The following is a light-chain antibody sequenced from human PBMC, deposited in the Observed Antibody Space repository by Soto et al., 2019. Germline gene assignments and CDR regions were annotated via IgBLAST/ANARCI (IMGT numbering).Light chain of an antibody. CDR3: QQYAYWPET. J-gene: IGKJ1*01. V-gene: IGKV3-11*01. CDR2: DAS. CDR1: QSISIY. Sequence: IVMTQSPATLSLSPGERATLSCRASQSISIYLAWYKQKPGQAPRLLSYDASNRATSIPARFSGSGSGTEFTLTISSLEPEDFEVYYCQQYAYWPETFGQGTKVDIK.